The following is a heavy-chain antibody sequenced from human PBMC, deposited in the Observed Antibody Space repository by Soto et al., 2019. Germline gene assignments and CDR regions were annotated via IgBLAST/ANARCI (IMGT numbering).Heavy chain of an antibody. D-gene: IGHD3-22*01. Sequence: GGSLRLSCAASGFTFSGSAMHWVRQASGKGLEWVGRIRSKANSYATAYAASVKGRFTISRDDSKNTAYLQMNSLKTEDTAVYYCTRQKGGRGYDGRWLDGMDVWGQGTTVTVSS. CDR1: GFTFSGSA. V-gene: IGHV3-73*01. J-gene: IGHJ6*02. CDR3: TRQKGGRGYDGRWLDGMDV. CDR2: IRSKANSYAT.